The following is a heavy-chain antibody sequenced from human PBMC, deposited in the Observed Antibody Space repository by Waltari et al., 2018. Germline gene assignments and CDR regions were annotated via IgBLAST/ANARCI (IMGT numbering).Heavy chain of an antibody. J-gene: IGHJ5*02. CDR3: ARGVATPNH. CDR1: GYTFTAFA. Sequence: QIQLVQSGAEVKQPGASVKVSCKASGYTFTAFAITWVRQAPGQGLEWMGWITSYNGNTNYAQKLQGRVTMTTDTSTSTAYMELRSLRSDDTAVYYCARGVATPNHWGQGTLVTVSS. V-gene: IGHV1-18*01. D-gene: IGHD5-12*01. CDR2: ITSYNGNT.